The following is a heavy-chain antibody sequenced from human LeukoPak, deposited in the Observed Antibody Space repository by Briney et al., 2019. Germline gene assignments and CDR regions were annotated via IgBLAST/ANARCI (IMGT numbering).Heavy chain of an antibody. J-gene: IGHJ6*03. CDR2: IYYSETT. Sequence: SETLSLTCTVSGGSINTANYYWGWLRQPPGKGLEWIGSIYYSETTYDNPSLKSRVTISIETSKNQFSLRLSSVTASDTAVYYCARQRADYYYYYVDVWGEGSTVAVS. CDR1: GGSINTANYY. CDR3: ARQRADYYYYYVDV. V-gene: IGHV4-39*01.